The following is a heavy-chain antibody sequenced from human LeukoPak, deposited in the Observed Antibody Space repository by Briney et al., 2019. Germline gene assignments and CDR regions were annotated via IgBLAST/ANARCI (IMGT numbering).Heavy chain of an antibody. Sequence: TGGSLRLSCAASGFSFSNYTINWVRQAPGKGLEWVSSISSSGIYIKYADSLKGRFTISRDNAKNSLYLQMNSLGVDDTAVYYCARFQQWPMYYFDYWGQGTLVTVSS. CDR1: GFSFSNYT. J-gene: IGHJ4*02. V-gene: IGHV3-21*01. D-gene: IGHD6-19*01. CDR3: ARFQQWPMYYFDY. CDR2: ISSSGIYI.